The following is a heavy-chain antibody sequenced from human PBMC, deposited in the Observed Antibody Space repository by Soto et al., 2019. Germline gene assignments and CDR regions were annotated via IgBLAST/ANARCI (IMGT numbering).Heavy chain of an antibody. CDR2: INPSGGST. CDR3: ARDSEINILLVPAAILDC. V-gene: IGHV1-46*01. Sequence: QVQLVQSGAEVKKPGASVKVSCKASGYTFTSYYMHWVRQAPGQGLEWMGIINPSGGSTSYAQKFQGRVTMNRDTSTSTVYRELRSLRSEDTAVYYCARDSEINILLVPAAILDCWGQGTLVTVSS. CDR1: GYTFTSYY. D-gene: IGHD2-2*01. J-gene: IGHJ4*02.